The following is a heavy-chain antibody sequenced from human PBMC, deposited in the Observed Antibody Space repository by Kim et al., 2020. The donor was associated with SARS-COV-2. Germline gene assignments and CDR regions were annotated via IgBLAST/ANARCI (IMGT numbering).Heavy chain of an antibody. D-gene: IGHD3-22*01. J-gene: IGHJ2*01. CDR3: AGGKYYYDGSGNPRFWYFDL. CDR2: VFDSGST. Sequence: SETLSLTCTVSGGSISYYYWTWIRQPPGKGLEWIGYVFDSGSTNYNPSLKSRVTTSLGTTKKQNSLQLISVTAADTAVYYCAGGKYYYDGSGNPRFWYFDLWGRGTLVTVSS. V-gene: IGHV4-59*01. CDR1: GGSISYYY.